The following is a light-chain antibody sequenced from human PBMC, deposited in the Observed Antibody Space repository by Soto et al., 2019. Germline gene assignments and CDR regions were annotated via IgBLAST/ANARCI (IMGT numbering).Light chain of an antibody. J-gene: IGKJ5*01. CDR1: QSVRSQ. CDR2: DAS. CDR3: QQDNNLPPIT. Sequence: IEMTQSPGTLSVSPGERATLSCRASQSVRSQLAWYQQKPGQAPRLLIYDASTLATGIPARFSGSGSGTEFTLTISSLQSEDFAVYYCQQDNNLPPITFGQGTRLEIK. V-gene: IGKV3-15*01.